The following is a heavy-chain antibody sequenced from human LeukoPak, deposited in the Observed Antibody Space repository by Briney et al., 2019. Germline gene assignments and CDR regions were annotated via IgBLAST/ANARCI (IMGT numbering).Heavy chain of an antibody. Sequence: GGSLRLSCAASGFTFSSYSMNWVRQAPGKGLEWVSYISSSSSTIYYADSVKGRFTISRDNAKNSLYLQMNSLRAEDTAVYYRARGRNRNYCSSTSCYQVRDYWGQGTLVTVSS. V-gene: IGHV3-48*01. D-gene: IGHD2-2*01. CDR2: ISSSSSTI. CDR3: ARGRNRNYCSSTSCYQVRDY. J-gene: IGHJ4*02. CDR1: GFTFSSYS.